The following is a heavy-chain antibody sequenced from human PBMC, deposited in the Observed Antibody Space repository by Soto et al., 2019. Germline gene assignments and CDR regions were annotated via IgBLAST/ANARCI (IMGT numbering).Heavy chain of an antibody. V-gene: IGHV3-23*01. CDR2: ISGSGGST. D-gene: IGHD5-18*01. Sequence: EVQLLESGGGLVQPGGSLRLSCPASGFTFSTYAMSWVRQAPGKGLEWVSAISGSGGSTYYADSVKGRFTISRDNSKNTLYLQMNSLRAEDTAVYYCAKGGYGLYYFDYWGQGTLVTVSS. CDR1: GFTFSTYA. J-gene: IGHJ4*02. CDR3: AKGGYGLYYFDY.